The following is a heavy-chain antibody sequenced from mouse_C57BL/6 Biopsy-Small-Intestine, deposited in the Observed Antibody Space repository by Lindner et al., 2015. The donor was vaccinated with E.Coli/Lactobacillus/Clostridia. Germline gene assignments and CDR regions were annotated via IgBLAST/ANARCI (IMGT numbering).Heavy chain of an antibody. CDR3: AREDTSRRGQLPYCDH. D-gene: IGHD3-3*01. J-gene: IGHJ4*01. Sequence: SVKVSCKTSGFTFGRCAIHWVRQAPGQRPEWMGWINAATGNTKFSQRFQGRVTLTRDTSASTAYMELTSLTSEDTAVYYCAREDTSRRGQLPYCDHWGQGTLVTVSS. CDR1: GFTFGRCA. CDR2: INAATGNT. V-gene: IGHV1-66*01.